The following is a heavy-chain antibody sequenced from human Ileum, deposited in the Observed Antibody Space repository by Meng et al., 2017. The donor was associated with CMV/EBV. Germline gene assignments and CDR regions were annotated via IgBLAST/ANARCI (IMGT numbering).Heavy chain of an antibody. D-gene: IGHD1-26*01. CDR1: GLTFSNFG. V-gene: IGHV3-30*18. CDR3: AKFSGSYYAT. J-gene: IGHJ4*02. CDR2: ISYDGNKK. Sequence: QVQLVESGGGVVQPGRSLRLSCAASGLTFSNFGMQWVRQAPGKGLEAVAIISYDGNKKYYAESVKGRFTISRDNSNNTLYLQRNSLRAEDTAVYYCAKFSGSYYATWGQGTLVTVSS.